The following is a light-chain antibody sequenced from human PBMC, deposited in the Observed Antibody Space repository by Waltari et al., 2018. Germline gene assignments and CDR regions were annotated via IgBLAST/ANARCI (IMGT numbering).Light chain of an antibody. CDR1: TSDGRSYTS. Sequence: QSALTQPRSVSGSLGPSATISCTASTSDGRSYTSLSWYQQHPGKTPQLLIYDVTKRPSGVPDRFGGSRSGDTASLTISGLLAEDESDYFCCSYAGSSTWVFGGGTRVTVL. CDR3: CSYAGSSTWV. J-gene: IGLJ3*02. CDR2: DVT. V-gene: IGLV2-11*01.